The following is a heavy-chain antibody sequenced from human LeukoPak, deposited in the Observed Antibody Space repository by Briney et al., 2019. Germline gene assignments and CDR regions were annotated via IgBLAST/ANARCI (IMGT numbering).Heavy chain of an antibody. V-gene: IGHV3-23*01. Sequence: QTGGSLRLSCAASGFTFSSYAMSWVRQAPGKGLEWVSAISGSGGSTYYADSVKGRFTISRDNSKNTLYLQMNSLRAEDTAVYYCAKAGSKSLSGYYPIDYWGQGTLVTVSS. CDR3: AKAGSKSLSGYYPIDY. D-gene: IGHD3-22*01. J-gene: IGHJ4*02. CDR1: GFTFSSYA. CDR2: ISGSGGST.